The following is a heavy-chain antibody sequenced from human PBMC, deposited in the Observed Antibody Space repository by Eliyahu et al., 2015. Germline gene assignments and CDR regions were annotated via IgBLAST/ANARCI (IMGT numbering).Heavy chain of an antibody. V-gene: IGHV1-58*01. CDR2: IVVGSGNT. D-gene: IGHD3-9*01. Sequence: QMQLVQSGPEVKKPGTSVKVSCKASGFTFTSSAXXWGVRQARGQRLEWIGWIVVGSGNTNYAQKFQERVTITRDMSTSTAYMELSSLRSEDTAVYYCAADPYYDILTGYYAETDFDYWGQGTLVTVSS. J-gene: IGHJ4*02. CDR3: AADPYYDILTGYYAETDFDY. CDR1: GFTFTSSA.